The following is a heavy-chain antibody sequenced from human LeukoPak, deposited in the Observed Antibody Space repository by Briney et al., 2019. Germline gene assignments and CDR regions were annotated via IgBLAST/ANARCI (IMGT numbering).Heavy chain of an antibody. CDR1: GGTFSSYA. CDR3: ARGHSNPPSYYYYYYMDV. CDR2: IIPIFVTA. V-gene: IGHV1-69*01. J-gene: IGHJ6*03. Sequence: SVKVSCKASGGTFSSYAISWVRQAPGQGLEWMGGIIPIFVTANYAQKFQGRVTITADESTSTAYMELSSLRSEDTAVYYCARGHSNPPSYYYYYYMDVWGKGTTVTVSS. D-gene: IGHD4-11*01.